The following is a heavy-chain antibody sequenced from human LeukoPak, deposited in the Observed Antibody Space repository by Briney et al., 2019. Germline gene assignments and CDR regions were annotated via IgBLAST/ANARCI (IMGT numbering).Heavy chain of an antibody. V-gene: IGHV4-59*01. CDR1: GGSINSYY. CDR3: ARVSSVTNFDY. Sequence: SETLSLTCTVSGGSINSYYWSWIRQPPGKGLEWIGYIYYSGSTNYNPSLKSRVTISVDTSKNQFSLKLSSVTAADTAVYYCARVSSVTNFDYWGQGTLVTVSS. CDR2: IYYSGST. D-gene: IGHD3-10*01. J-gene: IGHJ4*02.